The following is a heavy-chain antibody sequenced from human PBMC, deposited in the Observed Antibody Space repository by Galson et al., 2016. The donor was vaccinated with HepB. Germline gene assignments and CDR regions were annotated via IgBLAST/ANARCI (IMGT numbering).Heavy chain of an antibody. V-gene: IGHV2-5*02. Sequence: VKPTQTLTLTCTFSAFSLTTHGVGVGWIRQPPGKALEWLALIYWDDDKRYSPSLKSRLTITKYTSKNQVVLTLTNMDPMDTATYFCAHADARDYGDYQYDFWGQGILVTVSS. CDR1: AFSLTTHGVG. CDR2: IYWDDDK. J-gene: IGHJ4*02. CDR3: AHADARDYGDYQYDF. D-gene: IGHD4-17*01.